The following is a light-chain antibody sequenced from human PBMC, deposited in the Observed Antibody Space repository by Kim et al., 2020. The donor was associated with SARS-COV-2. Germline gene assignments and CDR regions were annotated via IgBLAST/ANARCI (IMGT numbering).Light chain of an antibody. CDR1: ISDVGGYNY. CDR2: DVS. Sequence: GQSITISCSGTISDVGGYNYVSWYQQHPGKAPKLMIYDVSERPSGVSNRFSGSKSGNTASLTISGLQAEDEADYYCSSYASSSTLVFGGGTKLTVL. V-gene: IGLV2-14*04. CDR3: SSYASSSTLV. J-gene: IGLJ2*01.